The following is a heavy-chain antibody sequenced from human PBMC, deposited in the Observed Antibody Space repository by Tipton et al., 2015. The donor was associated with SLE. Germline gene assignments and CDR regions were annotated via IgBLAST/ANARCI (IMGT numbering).Heavy chain of an antibody. Sequence: HTCTVSGGSISSYYWSWIRQPPGKGLEWIGYIYYSGSTNYNPSLKSRVTISVDTSKNQFSLKLSSVTAADTAVYYCASIAAAGKWYFDLWGRGTLVTVSS. CDR2: IYYSGST. V-gene: IGHV4-59*01. J-gene: IGHJ2*01. D-gene: IGHD6-13*01. CDR1: GGSISSYY. CDR3: ASIAAAGKWYFDL.